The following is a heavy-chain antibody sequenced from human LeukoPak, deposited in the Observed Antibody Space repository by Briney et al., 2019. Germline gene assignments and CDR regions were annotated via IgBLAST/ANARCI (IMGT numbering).Heavy chain of an antibody. CDR1: GFTFSSYA. CDR3: GTHPRNCFDY. Sequence: GGSLRLSCAASGFTFSSYAMSWVRQAPVKGLEWVSAISGSGGSTYYADSVKGRFTISRDNSKNTLYLQMNSLRAEDTAVYYCGTHPRNCFDYWGQGTLVTVSS. V-gene: IGHV3-23*01. J-gene: IGHJ4*02. CDR2: ISGSGGST.